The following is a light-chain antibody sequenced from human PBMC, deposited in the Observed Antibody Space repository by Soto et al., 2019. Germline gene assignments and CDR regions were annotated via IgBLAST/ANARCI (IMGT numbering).Light chain of an antibody. Sequence: EIVLTQSPGTLSLSPGERATLSCRASQSVSSTYLAWYQQRPGQAPRLLIYGASGRATGIPDRFSGSGSGTDFTLTISRLEPEDVAVYYCQQYGSSPPVTFGQGTRLEIK. CDR1: QSVSSTY. CDR3: QQYGSSPPVT. CDR2: GAS. V-gene: IGKV3-20*01. J-gene: IGKJ5*01.